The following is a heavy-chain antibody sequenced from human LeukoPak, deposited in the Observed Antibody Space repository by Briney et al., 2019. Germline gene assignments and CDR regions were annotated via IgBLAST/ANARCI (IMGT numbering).Heavy chain of an antibody. CDR3: ARGGRIVVVPAAWDYYMDV. CDR1: GFTFSNYG. Sequence: GGSLRLSCAASGFTFSNYGMIWVRQAPGKGLEWVSSISSGRYTFYADSLQGRFTISRDNSKNTLYLQMGSLRAEDMAVYYCARGGRIVVVPAAWDYYMDVWGKGTTVTVSS. J-gene: IGHJ6*03. D-gene: IGHD2-2*01. V-gene: IGHV3-21*01. CDR2: ISSGRYT.